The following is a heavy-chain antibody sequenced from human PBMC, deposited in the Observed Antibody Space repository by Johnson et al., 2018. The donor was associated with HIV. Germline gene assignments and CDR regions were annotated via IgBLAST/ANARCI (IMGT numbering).Heavy chain of an antibody. CDR3: ARVHTPRNAFDV. CDR2: ISSSGSDL. Sequence: QVQLVESGRGVVRPGRSLRLSCAASGFTFSDYYMSWIRQAPGKGLEWVSYISSSGSDLYYAESVKGRFTISRDNAKNSLFLQMNSLRAEDTAVYYCARVHTPRNAFDVWGQGTMVTVSS. CDR1: GFTFSDYY. D-gene: IGHD2-21*01. V-gene: IGHV3-11*04. J-gene: IGHJ3*01.